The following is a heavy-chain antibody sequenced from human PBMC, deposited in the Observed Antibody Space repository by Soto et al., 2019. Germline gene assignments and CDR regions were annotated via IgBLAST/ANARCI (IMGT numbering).Heavy chain of an antibody. Sequence: SETLSLTCSVSGGSLSDSFWNWIRQPPGKGLEWIGEIHHSGISNYNPSLKSRVAMSVDTSKNQFSLKLNSVTAADTAVYYCARSSIEPRVFMYPFDFWGQGALVTVSS. CDR3: ARSSIEPRVFMYPFDF. V-gene: IGHV4-34*01. CDR2: IHHSGIS. D-gene: IGHD6-6*01. J-gene: IGHJ4*02. CDR1: GGSLSDSF.